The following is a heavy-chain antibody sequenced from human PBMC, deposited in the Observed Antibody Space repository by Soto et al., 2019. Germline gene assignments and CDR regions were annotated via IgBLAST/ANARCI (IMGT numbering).Heavy chain of an antibody. CDR3: ARDGGSHGPSYFDS. D-gene: IGHD3-16*01. CDR2: IWYDGSNK. J-gene: IGHJ4*02. Sequence: VQLVESGGGVVQPGTSLRLSCVASGSTFSNYGMHWVRQAPGKGPQWVAVIWYDGSNKSYGESVKGRFTISIDNSKNTLYLDINSLRAEDTAVYYCARDGGSHGPSYFDSWGQGSLVIVSS. V-gene: IGHV3-33*01. CDR1: GSTFSNYG.